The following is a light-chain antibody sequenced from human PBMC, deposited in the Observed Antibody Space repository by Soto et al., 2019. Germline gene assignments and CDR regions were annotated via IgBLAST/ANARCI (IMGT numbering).Light chain of an antibody. V-gene: IGKV3-20*01. Sequence: EIVLTQSPGTLSLSPGERATLSCRASQSVSNNYLAWYQQKPGQALRLLIYVASNRVTGIPDRFSGSGSGTDFTLTISRLEPEDFAVYYCRQYGSSGTFGQGTKVEIK. CDR2: VAS. J-gene: IGKJ1*01. CDR1: QSVSNNY. CDR3: RQYGSSGT.